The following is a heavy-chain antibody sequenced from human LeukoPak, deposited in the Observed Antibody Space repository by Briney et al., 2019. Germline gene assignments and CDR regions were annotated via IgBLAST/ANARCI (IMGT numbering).Heavy chain of an antibody. Sequence: SETLSLTCTVSGGSISSGGYYWSWIRQHPGKGLEWIGYIYYSGSTYYNPSLKSRVTISVDTSKNQFSLKLSSVTAADTAAYYCARVPSIAAAGSWFDPWGQGTLVTVSS. D-gene: IGHD6-13*01. CDR2: IYYSGST. V-gene: IGHV4-31*03. CDR3: ARVPSIAAAGSWFDP. CDR1: GGSISSGGYY. J-gene: IGHJ5*02.